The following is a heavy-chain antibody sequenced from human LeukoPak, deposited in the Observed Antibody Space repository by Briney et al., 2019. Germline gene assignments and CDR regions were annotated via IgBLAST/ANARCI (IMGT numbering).Heavy chain of an antibody. D-gene: IGHD5-12*01. CDR2: ISSSSSYI. CDR3: ARRVATDFYFDH. J-gene: IGHJ4*02. V-gene: IGHV3-21*01. Sequence: GGSLRLSCAASGFTFSSYSMNWVRQAPGKGLEWVSSISSSSSYIYYADSVKGRFTIPRDNAKNSLYLQMNSLRAEDTAVYYCARRVATDFYFDHWGQGTLVTVSS. CDR1: GFTFSSYS.